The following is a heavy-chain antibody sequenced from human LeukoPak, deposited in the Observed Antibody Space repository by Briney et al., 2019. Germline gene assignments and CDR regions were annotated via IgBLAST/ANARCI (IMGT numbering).Heavy chain of an antibody. CDR3: ARCRGAGGDYFDY. CDR2: IFYNGRT. D-gene: IGHD3-10*01. V-gene: IGHV4-59*11. Sequence: SETLSLTCSVSGGFTANHYWSWIWQPPGEGLEWIGYIFYNGRTVYNPSLKSRVTMSVGTSKRQFSLNLTSVTAADTAVYFCARCRGAGGDYFDYWGQGILVAVSS. J-gene: IGHJ4*02. CDR1: GGFTANHY.